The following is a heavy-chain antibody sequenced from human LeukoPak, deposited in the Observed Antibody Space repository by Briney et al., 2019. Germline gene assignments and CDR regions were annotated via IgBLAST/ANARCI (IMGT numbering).Heavy chain of an antibody. CDR2: INHSGST. V-gene: IGHV4-34*01. D-gene: IGHD1-26*01. CDR1: GGSFSGYY. J-gene: IGHJ5*02. CDR3: ARGRPRGRGATAKNWFDP. Sequence: KPSETLSLTCAVYGGSFSGYYWSWIRQPPGKGLEWIGEINHSGSTNYNPSLKSRVTISVDTSKNQFSLKLSSVTAADTAVYYCARGRPRGRGATAKNWFDPWGQGTLVTVSS.